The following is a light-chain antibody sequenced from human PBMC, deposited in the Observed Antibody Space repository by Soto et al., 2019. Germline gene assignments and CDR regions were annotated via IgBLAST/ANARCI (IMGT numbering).Light chain of an antibody. V-gene: IGKV3-15*01. CDR2: GAS. Sequence: EIVMTQSPATLSVSPGERATVSCRASQSVSSNLAWYQQKPGQAPRLLIYGASTRATGIPARFSGSGSGTEFTPTIGSLQSEDFAVYYCQQYTNWPRTFGQGTKLEIK. CDR1: QSVSSN. J-gene: IGKJ2*01. CDR3: QQYTNWPRT.